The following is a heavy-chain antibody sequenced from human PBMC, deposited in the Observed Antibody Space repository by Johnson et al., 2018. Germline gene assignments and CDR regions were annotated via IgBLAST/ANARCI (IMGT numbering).Heavy chain of an antibody. CDR2: MNPNSGNT. D-gene: IGHD5/OR15-5a*01. J-gene: IGHJ3*02. CDR3: ARYVYANAFDI. CDR1: GYTFTSYD. Sequence: QERLVQSGAEVKKPGASVKVSCKASGYTFTSYDINWVRQATGQGLEWMGWMNPNSGNTGYAQTFQGRVTMTSNTSISPAYMELSGLRSEDSAVYYCARYVYANAFDIRGQGTMVTISS. V-gene: IGHV1-8*01.